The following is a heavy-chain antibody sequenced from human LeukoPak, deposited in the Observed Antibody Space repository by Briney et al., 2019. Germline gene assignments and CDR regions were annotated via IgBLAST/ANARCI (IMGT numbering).Heavy chain of an antibody. V-gene: IGHV3-43*02. Sequence: GGSLRRSCAASGFTFDDYAIHWVRQAPGKGLEWVSLISGDGGNTYYADSVKGRFTLSRDNSKNSLYLHMNSLRSEDTAFYYCAKDKALGYCSAGSCLYLDYWGQGTLVTVSS. CDR3: AKDKALGYCSAGSCLYLDY. D-gene: IGHD2-15*01. CDR2: ISGDGGNT. CDR1: GFTFDDYA. J-gene: IGHJ4*02.